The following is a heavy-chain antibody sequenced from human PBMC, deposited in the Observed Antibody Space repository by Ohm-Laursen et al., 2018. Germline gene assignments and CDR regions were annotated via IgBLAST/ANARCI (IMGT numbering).Heavy chain of an antibody. CDR3: ARILVSSSWYYFDY. CDR2: IDWDDDK. D-gene: IGHD6-13*01. CDR1: GFSLSTSGMR. J-gene: IGHJ4*02. V-gene: IGHV2-70*04. Sequence: TQTLTLTCTFSGFSLSTSGMRVSWIRQPPGKALEWLARIDWDDDKYYSTSLKTRLTISKDTSKNQVVLTMTNMDPVDTATYYCARILVSSSWYYFDYWGQGTLVTVSS.